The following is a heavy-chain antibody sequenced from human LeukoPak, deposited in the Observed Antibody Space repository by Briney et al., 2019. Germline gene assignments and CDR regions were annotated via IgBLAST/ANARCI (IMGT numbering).Heavy chain of an antibody. Sequence: GGSLRLSCVDSGFTFSSHWMHWVRQAPGKGLVWVSRINSEGSSISYADSVKGRFTISRDNAKNTLYLQMNSLRAEDTAVYYCAKDFRGGSYGDYFDYWGQGTLVTVSS. CDR2: INSEGSSI. V-gene: IGHV3-74*01. CDR1: GFTFSSHW. CDR3: AKDFRGGSYGDYFDY. D-gene: IGHD1-26*01. J-gene: IGHJ4*02.